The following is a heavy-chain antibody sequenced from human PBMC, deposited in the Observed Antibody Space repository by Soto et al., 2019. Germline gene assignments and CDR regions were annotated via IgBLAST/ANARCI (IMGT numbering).Heavy chain of an antibody. J-gene: IGHJ4*02. Sequence: GGSLRLACAASGFTFSNYGMHWVRQAPGKGLEWVAVIWSNGISKFYADSVKGRFTISRDSSDNTLYLQMNSLRAEDTAVYYCARNFPVAAPGVFAHWGQGTLVTVSS. CDR2: IWSNGISK. CDR1: GFTFSNYG. V-gene: IGHV3-33*01. D-gene: IGHD6-13*01. CDR3: ARNFPVAAPGVFAH.